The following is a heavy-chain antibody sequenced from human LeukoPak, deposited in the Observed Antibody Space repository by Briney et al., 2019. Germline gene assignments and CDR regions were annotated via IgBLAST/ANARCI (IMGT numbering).Heavy chain of an antibody. CDR1: GYTFTSYY. Sequence: ASVKVSCKASGYTFTSYYMHWVRQAPGQGLEWMGLINPSGSSTSYAQKFQGRLSLTRDMSTSTDYMELSSLRSEDTAVYYCARDRHGVDYGDYVGYYYMDVWGRGTTVTVSS. CDR3: ARDRHGVDYGDYVGYYYMDV. CDR2: INPSGSST. D-gene: IGHD4-17*01. J-gene: IGHJ6*03. V-gene: IGHV1-46*01.